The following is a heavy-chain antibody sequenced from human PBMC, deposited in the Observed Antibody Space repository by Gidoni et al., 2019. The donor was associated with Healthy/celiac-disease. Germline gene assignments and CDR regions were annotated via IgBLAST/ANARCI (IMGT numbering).Heavy chain of an antibody. D-gene: IGHD5-18*01. CDR2: ISWNSGSI. V-gene: IGHV3-9*01. CDR1: GFTFDDYA. CDR3: AKGTVYGYFGGMDV. J-gene: IGHJ6*02. Sequence: EVQLVESGGGLVQPGRSLRLSCAASGFTFDDYAMHWVRQAPGKGLEWVSGISWNSGSIGYADSVKGRFTISRDNAKNSLYLQMNSLRAEDTALYYCAKGTVYGYFGGMDVWGQGTTVTVSS.